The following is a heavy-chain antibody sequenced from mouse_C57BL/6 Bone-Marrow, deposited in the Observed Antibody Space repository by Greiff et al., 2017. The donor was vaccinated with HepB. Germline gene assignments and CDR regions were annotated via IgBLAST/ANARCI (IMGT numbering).Heavy chain of an antibody. CDR2: IDPENGDT. CDR1: GFNIKDDY. Sequence: EVKLVESGAELVRPGASVKLSCTASGFNIKDDYMHWVKQRPEQGLEWIGWIDPENGDTEYASKFQGKATITADTSSNTAYLQLSSLTSEDTAVYYCTTHGSGDDYFDYWGQGTTLTVSS. CDR3: TTHGSGDDYFDY. D-gene: IGHD3-2*02. V-gene: IGHV14-4*01. J-gene: IGHJ2*01.